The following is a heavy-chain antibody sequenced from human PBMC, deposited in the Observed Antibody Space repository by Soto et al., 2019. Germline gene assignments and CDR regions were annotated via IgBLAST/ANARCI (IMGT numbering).Heavy chain of an antibody. CDR2: IWYDGRNK. CDR3: ARPNCGGDCYSGPYFQH. J-gene: IGHJ1*01. V-gene: IGHV3-33*01. D-gene: IGHD2-21*02. CDR1: GFPFSSYG. Sequence: GGSLRLSCAASGFPFSSYGMHWVRQAPGQGLAWVAVIWYDGRNKYYADSVKGRFTISRDNSKNTLYLQMNSLRAEDTAVYYCARPNCGGDCYSGPYFQHWGQGTLVTVSS.